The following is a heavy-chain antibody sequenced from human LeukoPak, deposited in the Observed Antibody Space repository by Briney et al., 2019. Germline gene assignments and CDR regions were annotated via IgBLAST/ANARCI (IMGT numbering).Heavy chain of an antibody. V-gene: IGHV3-21*01. CDR1: GFTVSSNY. Sequence: GGSLRLSCAASGFTVSSNYMSWVRQAPGKGLEWVSSISSSSSYIYYADSVKGRFTISRDNAKNSLYLQMNSLRAEDTAVYYCARGPGQAGYWGQGTLVTVSS. J-gene: IGHJ4*02. CDR2: ISSSSSYI. D-gene: IGHD6-25*01. CDR3: ARGPGQAGY.